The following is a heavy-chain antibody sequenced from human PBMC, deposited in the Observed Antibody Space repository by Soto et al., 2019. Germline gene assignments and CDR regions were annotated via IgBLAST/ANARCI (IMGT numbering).Heavy chain of an antibody. V-gene: IGHV3-30-3*01. D-gene: IGHD2-2*01. Sequence: QVQLVESGGGVVQPGRSLRLSCAASGFTFSSYAIHWVRQAPGKGLEWVAVISYDGSNKYYADSVKGRFTISRDNSKNTLSLKMNSLRVEDTAVYYCASPGLRPAATVALDCWGQGTLVTVSS. CDR3: ASPGLRPAATVALDC. J-gene: IGHJ4*02. CDR2: ISYDGSNK. CDR1: GFTFSSYA.